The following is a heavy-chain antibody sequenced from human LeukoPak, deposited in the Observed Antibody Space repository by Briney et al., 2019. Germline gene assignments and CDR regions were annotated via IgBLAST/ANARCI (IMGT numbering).Heavy chain of an antibody. CDR2: ISSSSSYI. CDR3: ARAGHIVVGPDY. J-gene: IGHJ4*02. CDR1: GFTLHYLS. V-gene: IGHV3-21*01. D-gene: IGHD2-21*01. Sequence: PGGAPRLPFAAPGFTLHYLSLDWVRQAPGKGLEWGSSISSSSSYINYADSVKGRFTISRDNAKNSVYLQMNSLRAEDTAVYYCARAGHIVVGPDYWGQGTLVTVSS.